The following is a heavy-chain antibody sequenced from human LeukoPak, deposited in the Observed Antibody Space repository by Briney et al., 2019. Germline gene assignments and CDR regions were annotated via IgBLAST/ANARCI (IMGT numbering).Heavy chain of an antibody. D-gene: IGHD3-22*01. V-gene: IGHV4-34*01. CDR2: INHSGTT. Sequence: SETLSLTCGVCVGFYSNYYWTGIRQSPGKGLEWIGEINHSGTTVYSPSLKSRVTMSVDTSKTQVSLNVTSVTAAETAIYFRACIPAEDYNNNEGYDAFDIWGQGTVVTVSS. CDR3: ACIPAEDYNNNEGYDAFDI. CDR1: VGFYSNYY. J-gene: IGHJ3*02.